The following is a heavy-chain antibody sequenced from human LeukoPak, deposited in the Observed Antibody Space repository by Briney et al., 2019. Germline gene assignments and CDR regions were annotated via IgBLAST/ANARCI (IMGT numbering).Heavy chain of an antibody. V-gene: IGHV4-39*01. CDR3: ARLEGCSSTSCYRYYYYYMDV. Sequence: SETLSLTCTVSGGSISSSSYYWGWIRQPPGKGLEWIGSIYYSGGTYYNPSLKSRVTISVDTSKNQFSLKLSSVTAADTAVYYCARLEGCSSTSCYRYYYYYMDVWGKGTTVTVSS. CDR2: IYYSGGT. J-gene: IGHJ6*03. CDR1: GGSISSSSYY. D-gene: IGHD2-2*02.